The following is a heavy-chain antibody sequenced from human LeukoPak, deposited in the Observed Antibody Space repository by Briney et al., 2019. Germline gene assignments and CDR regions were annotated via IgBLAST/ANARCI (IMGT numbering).Heavy chain of an antibody. CDR3: ARPSSLYGGTSEDY. J-gene: IGHJ4*02. D-gene: IGHD4-23*01. CDR1: GYSFTDYW. V-gene: IGHV5-51*01. CDR2: IYPGDSDT. Sequence: GESLKISCKASGYSFTDYWIVWVRQMPGKGLEWLGAIYPGDSDTRYSPSLDGQVTISADKSVSTTYLQWSSLQASDTAMYYCARPSSLYGGTSEDYWGQGTLVTVSS.